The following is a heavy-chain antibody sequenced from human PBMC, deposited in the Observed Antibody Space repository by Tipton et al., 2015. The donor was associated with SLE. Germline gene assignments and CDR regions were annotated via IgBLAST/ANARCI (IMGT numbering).Heavy chain of an antibody. CDR2: IYYSGST. CDR3: ARGVRYSSGQSAFDI. D-gene: IGHD6-25*01. V-gene: IGHV4-59*12. Sequence: TLSLTCTVSGGSISSYYWSWIRQPPGKGLEWIGYIYYSGSTNYNPSLKSRVTISINTSKNQFSLNLSSVTAADTAVYFCARGVRYSSGQSAFDIWARGQWSASLQ. CDR1: GGSISSYY. J-gene: IGHJ3*02.